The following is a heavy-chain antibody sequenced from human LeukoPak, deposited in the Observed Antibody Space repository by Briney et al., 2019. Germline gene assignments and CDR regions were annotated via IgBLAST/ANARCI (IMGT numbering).Heavy chain of an antibody. CDR2: ITSRSDYI. CDR1: GFTFSSYS. CDR3: ARVSGTSITGAFDI. V-gene: IGHV3-21*01. D-gene: IGHD2-2*01. J-gene: IGHJ3*02. Sequence: PGGSLRLSCAAPGFTFSSYSMDWVRQAPGKGLEWVSSITSRSDYIYYADSGKGRFIISRDNARNSVYLQMNGLRVEDTAVYYCARVSGTSITGAFDIWGQGTMVTVSS.